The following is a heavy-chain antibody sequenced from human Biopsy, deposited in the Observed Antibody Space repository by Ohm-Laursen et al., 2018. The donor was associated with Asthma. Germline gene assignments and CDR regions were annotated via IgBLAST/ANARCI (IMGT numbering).Heavy chain of an antibody. Sequence: SLRLSCAASGFTFSTSCMTWVRQAPGKGLEWVANIKEDGGEKNYVDSVKGRFTISRDNGKNSLYLQMNSLRAEDTALYHCGRDQMGYGDYWGQGTLVTVSS. D-gene: IGHD2-8*01. CDR2: IKEDGGEK. CDR1: GFTFSTSC. J-gene: IGHJ4*02. CDR3: GRDQMGYGDY. V-gene: IGHV3-7*05.